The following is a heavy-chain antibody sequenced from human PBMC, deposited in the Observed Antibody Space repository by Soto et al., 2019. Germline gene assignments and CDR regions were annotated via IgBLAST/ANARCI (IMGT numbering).Heavy chain of an antibody. CDR3: AREVAVAGTSWFDP. Sequence: ASVKVSCKASGYTFTSYGISWVRQAPGQGLEWMGWISAYNGNTNYAQKLQDRVTMTTDTSTSTAYMELRSLRSDDTAVYYCAREVAVAGTSWFDPWGQGTLVTVSS. CDR1: GYTFTSYG. CDR2: ISAYNGNT. J-gene: IGHJ5*02. D-gene: IGHD6-19*01. V-gene: IGHV1-18*01.